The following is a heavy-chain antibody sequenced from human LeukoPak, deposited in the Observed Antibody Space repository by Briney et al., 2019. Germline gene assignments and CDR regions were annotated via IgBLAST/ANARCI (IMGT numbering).Heavy chain of an antibody. CDR1: GFTLSSYA. V-gene: IGHV3-30*04. CDR2: ISYDGSNK. Sequence: GGSLRLSCAASGFTLSSYAMTWVRQAPGKGLEWVAVISYDGSNKYYADSVKGRFTISRDNSKNTLYLQMNSLRAEDTAVYYCARGLYYYDSSGYFGYWGQGTLVTVSS. J-gene: IGHJ4*02. D-gene: IGHD3-22*01. CDR3: ARGLYYYDSSGYFGY.